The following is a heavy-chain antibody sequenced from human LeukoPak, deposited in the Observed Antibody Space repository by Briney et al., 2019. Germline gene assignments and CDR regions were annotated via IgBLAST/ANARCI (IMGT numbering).Heavy chain of an antibody. CDR3: AKDPPGPVPASKPQVLFDY. CDR1: GFTFSSYA. J-gene: IGHJ4*02. V-gene: IGHV3-23*01. D-gene: IGHD2-2*01. Sequence: GGSLRLSCAASGFTFSSYAMSWVRQAPGKWLEWVSAISGSGGSTYYADSVKGRFTISRDNSKNTLYLQMNSLRAEDTAVYYCAKDPPGPVPASKPQVLFDYWGQGTLVTVSS. CDR2: ISGSGGST.